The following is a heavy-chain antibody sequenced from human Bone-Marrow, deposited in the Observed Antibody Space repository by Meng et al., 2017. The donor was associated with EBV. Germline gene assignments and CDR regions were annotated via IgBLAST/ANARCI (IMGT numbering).Heavy chain of an antibody. CDR2: VKSQADGGTT. V-gene: IGHV3-15*01. J-gene: IGHJ4*02. Sequence: VWLVESGGGLVKPGVSLSLSCAASGFTFRKDWMSWVRQAPGKGLEWVGRVKSQADGGTTDYTAAVRGRFTISRDDSRNMLYLQINSLQIEDSALYYCATESTTFEYWGLGTLVTVSS. CDR1: GFTFRKDW. CDR3: ATESTTFEY. D-gene: IGHD1-1*01.